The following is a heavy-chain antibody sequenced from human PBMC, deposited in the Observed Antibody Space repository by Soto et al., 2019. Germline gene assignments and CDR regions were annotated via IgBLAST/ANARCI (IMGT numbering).Heavy chain of an antibody. CDR3: ARDDGYCSSTSCYALVTPFDP. D-gene: IGHD2-2*01. Sequence: GGSLRLSCAASGFTFSTYSMNWVRQAPGKGLEWVSYISSSSSTIFYTDSVKGRFTVSRDNAKNSLYLQMNSLRSDDTAVYYCARDDGYCSSTSCYALVTPFDPWGQGTLVTVSS. CDR2: ISSSSSTI. J-gene: IGHJ5*02. CDR1: GFTFSTYS. V-gene: IGHV3-48*01.